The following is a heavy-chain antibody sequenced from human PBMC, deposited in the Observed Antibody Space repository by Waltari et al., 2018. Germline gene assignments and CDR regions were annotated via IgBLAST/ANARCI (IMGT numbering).Heavy chain of an antibody. CDR1: GFTFSQYT. J-gene: IGHJ4*02. Sequence: QVQLVESGGGVVRPGGSLSLSCSDSGFTFSQYTMHWVRQARGKGLEWVAITSHDGANKYYAGSVVGRFTISRDNSKNTVYLQMNSLRVEDTAVYYCARDLGSGWYYFDSWGQGTLVTVSS. V-gene: IGHV3-30-3*01. CDR3: ARDLGSGWYYFDS. D-gene: IGHD6-19*01. CDR2: TSHDGANK.